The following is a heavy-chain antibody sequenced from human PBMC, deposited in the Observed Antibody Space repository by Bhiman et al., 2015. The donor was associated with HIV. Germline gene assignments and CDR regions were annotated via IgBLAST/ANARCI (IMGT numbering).Heavy chain of an antibody. J-gene: IGHJ4*02. V-gene: IGHV3-30*02. D-gene: IGHD3-22*01. CDR1: GFTFSSYG. CDR3: AKGGRYYYDSSGYYLGSNFDY. CDR2: IRYDGSNK. Sequence: QVQLVESGGGVVQPGGSLRLSCAASGFTFSSYGMHWVRQAPGKGLEWVAFIRYDGSNKYYADSVKGRFTISRDNSKNTLYLQMNSLRAEDTAVYYCAKGGRYYYDSSGYYLGSNFDYWGQGTLVTVSS.